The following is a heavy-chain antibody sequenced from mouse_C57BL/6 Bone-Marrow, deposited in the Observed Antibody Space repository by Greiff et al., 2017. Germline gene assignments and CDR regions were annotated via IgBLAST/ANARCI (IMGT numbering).Heavy chain of an antibody. CDR1: GFSLSTFGMG. CDR2: TWWADDK. CDR3: ARRAPNLFITTVVASFDY. J-gene: IGHJ2*01. V-gene: IGHV8-8*01. Sequence: QVTLKESGPGILQPSQTLSLTCSFSGFSLSTFGMGVGWIRQPSGKGLEWLAHTWWADDKYYNPALKSRLTISKDTSKNQVFLKIANVDTAATATYYCARRAPNLFITTVVASFDYWGQGTTLTVSS. D-gene: IGHD1-1*01.